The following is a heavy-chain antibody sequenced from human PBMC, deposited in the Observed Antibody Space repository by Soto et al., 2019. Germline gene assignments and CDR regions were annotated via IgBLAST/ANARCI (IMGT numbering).Heavy chain of an antibody. V-gene: IGHV4-59*01. CDR3: ARDPDSWFDP. CDR1: GGSISSYY. Sequence: SETLSLTCTVSGGSISSYYWSWIRQPPGKGLDCIWYIYYIVSTIYNPFLNIRVTILVDTSKNHFSLKLSSVTAADTAVYYCARDPDSWFDPWGQGTLVTVSS. CDR2: IYYIVST. J-gene: IGHJ5*02.